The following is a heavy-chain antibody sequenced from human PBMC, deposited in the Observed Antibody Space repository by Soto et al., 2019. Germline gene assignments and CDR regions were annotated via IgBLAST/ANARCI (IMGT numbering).Heavy chain of an antibody. J-gene: IGHJ6*02. Sequence: ESLKISCKGSGYSLTSYWIGWVRQMPGKGLEWMGIIYPGDSDTRYSPSFQGQVTISADKSTNTAYLEWSSLKASDTAMYYCARTSAAGKYYYGMDVSGQGTTVTVSS. CDR3: ARTSAAGKYYYGMDV. V-gene: IGHV5-51*01. CDR2: IYPGDSDT. D-gene: IGHD6-13*01. CDR1: GYSLTSYW.